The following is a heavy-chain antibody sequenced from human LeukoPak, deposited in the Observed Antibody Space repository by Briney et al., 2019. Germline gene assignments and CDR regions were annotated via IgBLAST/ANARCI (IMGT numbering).Heavy chain of an antibody. CDR1: GFTFSSYA. Sequence: GGSLRLSCAASGFTFSSYAMSWVRQAPGKGLEWVSAISSSGGSTYYADSVKGRFTISRDNSKNTLYLQMNSLRAEDTAVYYCAKQVLGDYAFFDYWGQGTLVTVSS. J-gene: IGHJ4*02. CDR3: AKQVLGDYAFFDY. V-gene: IGHV3-23*01. D-gene: IGHD4-17*01. CDR2: ISSSGGST.